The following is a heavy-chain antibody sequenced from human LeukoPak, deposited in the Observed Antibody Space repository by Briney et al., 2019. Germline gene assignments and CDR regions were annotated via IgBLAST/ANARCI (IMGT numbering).Heavy chain of an antibody. V-gene: IGHV3-74*01. Sequence: GGSLRLSCAASGFTFSNYWMYWIRQAPETGLVWVSRVNTDGSATYYADSVKGRFTISRDNSKNTLYLQMNSLRAEDTAVYYCAIKAARQHFDYWGQGTLVTVSS. CDR2: VNTDGSAT. J-gene: IGHJ4*02. CDR3: AIKAARQHFDY. CDR1: GFTFSNYW. D-gene: IGHD6-6*01.